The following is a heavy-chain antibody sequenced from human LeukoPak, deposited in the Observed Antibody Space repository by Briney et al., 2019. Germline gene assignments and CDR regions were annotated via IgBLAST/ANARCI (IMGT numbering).Heavy chain of an antibody. V-gene: IGHV4-4*07. CDR3: ARVSYYYDSSGYYSYYFDY. Sequence: PSETLSLTCTVSGGSISSYYWSWIRQPAGKGLEWIGRIYTSGSTNYNPSLKSRVTMSVDTSKNQFSLKLSSVTAADTAVYYCARVSYYYDSSGYYSYYFDYWGQGTLVTVSS. D-gene: IGHD3-22*01. CDR1: GGSISSYY. J-gene: IGHJ4*02. CDR2: IYTSGST.